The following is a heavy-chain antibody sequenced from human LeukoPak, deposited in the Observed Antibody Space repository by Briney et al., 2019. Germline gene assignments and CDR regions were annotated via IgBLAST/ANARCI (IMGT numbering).Heavy chain of an antibody. CDR1: GFTFDDNA. CDR3: ARFPAPCLRPAKKDAFDV. D-gene: IGHD3-16*01. J-gene: IGHJ3*01. Sequence: GRSLRLSCVASGFTFDDNAMHWVRQAPGKALEWVSGIDWNSGSRGYADSVKGRFTISRDNAKNSLFLQMNSLRAEDTAVYYCARFPAPCLRPAKKDAFDVWGQGTMVTVSS. CDR2: IDWNSGSR. V-gene: IGHV3-9*01.